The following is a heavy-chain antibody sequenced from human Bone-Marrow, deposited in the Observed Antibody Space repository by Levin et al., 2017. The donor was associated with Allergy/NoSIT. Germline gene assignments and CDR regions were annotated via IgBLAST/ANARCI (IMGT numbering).Heavy chain of an antibody. CDR1: GGSFSGYY. CDR2: INHSGST. J-gene: IGHJ5*02. CDR3: ARGRGSSGGTWRWGYNWFDP. D-gene: IGHD2-15*01. V-gene: IGHV4-34*01. Sequence: PSETLSLTCAVYGGSFSGYYWSWIRQPPGKGLEWIGEINHSGSTNYNPSLKSRVTISVDTSKNQFSLKLSSVTAADTAVYYCARGRGSSGGTWRWGYNWFDPWGQGTLVTVSS.